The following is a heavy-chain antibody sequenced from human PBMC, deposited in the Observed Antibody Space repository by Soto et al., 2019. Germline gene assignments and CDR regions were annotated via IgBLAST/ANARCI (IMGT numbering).Heavy chain of an antibody. J-gene: IGHJ1*01. V-gene: IGHV3-23*01. CDR3: AKGVPGIAVAGTGYFQH. D-gene: IGHD6-19*01. Sequence: GGSLRLSCVGSGCAFSSYAMSWVRQATGKGLEWVSAIIASGGSTYYANSVMGRFTISRDNSKNTLYLQMNSLRAEDTAVFYCAKGVPGIAVAGTGYFQHWGQGTLVTVSS. CDR2: IIASGGST. CDR1: GCAFSSYA.